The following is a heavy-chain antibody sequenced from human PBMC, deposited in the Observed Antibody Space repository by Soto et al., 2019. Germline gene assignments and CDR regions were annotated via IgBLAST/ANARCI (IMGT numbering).Heavy chain of an antibody. J-gene: IGHJ4*02. CDR3: ARDFPAFLGGSYYDF. D-gene: IGHD1-26*01. Sequence: QVQLVQSGAEVKKPGSSVKVSCKASGGTFSSYAISWVRQAPGQGLEWMGGIIPIFGTAYYAQKFQGRVTITADESKSTAYMELSSLRSEDTAMDYGARDFPAFLGGSYYDFWGQGTLVTVSS. CDR2: IIPIFGTA. V-gene: IGHV1-69*01. CDR1: GGTFSSYA.